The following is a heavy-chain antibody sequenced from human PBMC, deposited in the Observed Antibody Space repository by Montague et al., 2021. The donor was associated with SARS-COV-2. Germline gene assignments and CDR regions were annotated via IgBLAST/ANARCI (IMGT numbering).Heavy chain of an antibody. J-gene: IGHJ4*02. CDR3: AIEGDSVRFIAY. CDR2: GSKT. Sequence: GSKTYYADSVKGRFTISRDNSKNTLYLQMNSLRVEETSVYYCAIEGDSVRFIAYWGQGTLVTASS. D-gene: IGHD1-26*01. V-gene: IGHV3-33*01.